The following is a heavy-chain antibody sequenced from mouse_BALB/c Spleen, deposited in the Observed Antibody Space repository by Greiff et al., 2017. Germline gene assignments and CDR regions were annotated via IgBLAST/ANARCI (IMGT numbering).Heavy chain of an antibody. Sequence: QVQLKESGPGLVQPSQSLSITCTVSGFSLTSYGVHWVRQSPGKGLEWLGVIWSGGSTDYNAAFISRLSISKDNSKSQVFFKMNSLQANDTAIYYCARIYGSSPYYFDYWGQGTTLTVSS. CDR1: GFSLTSYG. CDR2: IWSGGST. CDR3: ARIYGSSPYYFDY. D-gene: IGHD1-1*01. V-gene: IGHV2-2*02. J-gene: IGHJ2*01.